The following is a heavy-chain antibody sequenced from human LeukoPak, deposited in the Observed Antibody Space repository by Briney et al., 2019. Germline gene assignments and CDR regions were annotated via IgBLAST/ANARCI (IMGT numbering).Heavy chain of an antibody. CDR3: ARVRNYYGSGTYYYGMDV. CDR2: ISSSSSYI. V-gene: IGHV3-21*01. D-gene: IGHD3-10*01. J-gene: IGHJ6*02. Sequence: GGSLRLSCAASGFTFNNYALSWLRQAPGKGLEWVSSISSSSSYIYYADSVKGRFTISRDNAKNSLYLQMNSLRAEDTAVYYCARVRNYYGSGTYYYGMDVWGQGTTVTVSS. CDR1: GFTFNNYA.